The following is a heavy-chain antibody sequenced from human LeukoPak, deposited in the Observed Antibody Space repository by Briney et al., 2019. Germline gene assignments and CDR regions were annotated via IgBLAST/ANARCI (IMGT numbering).Heavy chain of an antibody. D-gene: IGHD3/OR15-3a*01. V-gene: IGHV3-30*18. CDR1: EFTFSSYA. J-gene: IGHJ4*02. CDR3: AKAHLLDWLLPFDY. Sequence: GRSLRLSCAASEFTFSSYAMHWVRQAPGKGLEWVALVSNDGGDKYYADSVKGRFTISRDNSKNTLYLQMNSLRGEDTGVYYCAKAHLLDWLLPFDYWGQGTLVTVSS. CDR2: VSNDGGDK.